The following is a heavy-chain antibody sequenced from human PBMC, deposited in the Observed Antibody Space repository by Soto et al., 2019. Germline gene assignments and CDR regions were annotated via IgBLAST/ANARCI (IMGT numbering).Heavy chain of an antibody. CDR3: TKDSRVTMVRGVIIPPGY. J-gene: IGHJ4*02. CDR2: ISGSDDTT. V-gene: IGHV3-23*01. CDR1: GFTFSSYA. Sequence: PGGSLRLPCTASGFTFSSYAMSWVRQAPGKGLEWVAAISGSDDTTYYADSVKGRFTISRDNSKNTLYLQMNSLRAEDTAVYYCTKDSRVTMVRGVIIPPGYWGQGTLVTVSS. D-gene: IGHD3-10*01.